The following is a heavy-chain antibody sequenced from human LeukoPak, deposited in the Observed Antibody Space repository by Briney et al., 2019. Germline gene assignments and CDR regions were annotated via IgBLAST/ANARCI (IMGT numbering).Heavy chain of an antibody. Sequence: SVKVSCKAPGGTFSSYAISWVRQAPGQGLEWMGGIIPIFGTANYAQKFQGRVTITADESTSTAYMELSSLRSEDTAVYYCARGDIAAAGTSTPADYWGQGTLVTVSS. CDR3: ARGDIAAAGTSTPADY. J-gene: IGHJ4*02. CDR2: IIPIFGTA. D-gene: IGHD6-13*01. V-gene: IGHV1-69*01. CDR1: GGTFSSYA.